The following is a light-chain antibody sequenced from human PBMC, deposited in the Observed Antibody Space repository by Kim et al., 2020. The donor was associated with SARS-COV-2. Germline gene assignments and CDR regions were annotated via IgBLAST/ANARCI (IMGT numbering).Light chain of an antibody. CDR3: QQYKIYPWT. J-gene: IGKJ1*01. CDR2: KAS. CDR1: QSLSTW. V-gene: IGKV1-5*03. Sequence: ATVGDRVTISCRASQSLSTWLAWYQQKPGKAPKFLIYKASILQSGVPSRFSGSGSGTEFTLTISSLQTDDVASYYCQQYKIYPWTFGQGTKVDIK.